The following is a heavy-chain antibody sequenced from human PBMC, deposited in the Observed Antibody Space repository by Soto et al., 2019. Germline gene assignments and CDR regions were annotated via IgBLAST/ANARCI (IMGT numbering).Heavy chain of an antibody. CDR1: GGTFSSYA. J-gene: IGHJ6*02. CDR3: ARGGYSSTWSNLLDRCGLDV. Sequence: QVQLVQSGAEAKKPGSSVKVSCKTSGGTFSSYAISWVRQAPGQGLEWMGGIVPLFRTTNYAQKVQGRVTITADTSTYTVYMELSRLRSGDTAVYYCARGGYSSTWSNLLDRCGLDVWGQGTTVTVSS. CDR2: IVPLFRTT. V-gene: IGHV1-69*06. D-gene: IGHD6-13*01.